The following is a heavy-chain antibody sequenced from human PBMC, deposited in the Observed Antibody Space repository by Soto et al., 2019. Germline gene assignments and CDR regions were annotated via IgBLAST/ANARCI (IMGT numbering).Heavy chain of an antibody. J-gene: IGHJ5*02. CDR3: AKGGEAYNGNPNWFDP. CDR2: ISGSGGSK. V-gene: IGHV3-23*01. Sequence: GGSLRLSCAASGFTFSSYAMSWVRQAPGKGLEWVSAISGSGGSKYYADSVKGRFTISRDNSKNTLYLQMNSLRAEDTAVYYCAKGGEAYNGNPNWFDPWGQGTLVTVSS. D-gene: IGHD1-20*01. CDR1: GFTFSSYA.